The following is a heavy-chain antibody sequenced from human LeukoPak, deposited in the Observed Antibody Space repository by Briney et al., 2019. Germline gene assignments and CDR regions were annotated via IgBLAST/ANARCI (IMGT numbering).Heavy chain of an antibody. Sequence: ASVTVSCKASGYTFTSYYMHWVRQAPGQGLEWMGWISAYNGNTNYAQKLQGRVTMTTDTSTSTAYMELRSLKSDDTAVYYCAREIYDFWSGYYSYYYYYGMDVWGQGTTVTVSS. D-gene: IGHD3-3*01. CDR2: ISAYNGNT. V-gene: IGHV1-18*04. CDR1: GYTFTSYY. J-gene: IGHJ6*02. CDR3: AREIYDFWSGYYSYYYYYGMDV.